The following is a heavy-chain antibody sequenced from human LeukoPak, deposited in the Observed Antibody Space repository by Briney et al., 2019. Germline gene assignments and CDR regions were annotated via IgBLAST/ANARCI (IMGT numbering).Heavy chain of an antibody. CDR2: IIPIFGTA. CDR1: GGTFSSYV. J-gene: IGHJ5*02. V-gene: IGHV1-69*05. CDR3: AREAITIFGVVRTQTTYGPHRFDP. D-gene: IGHD3-3*01. Sequence: SVKVSCKASGGTFSSYVISWVRQAPGQGLEWMGGIIPIFGTANYAQKFRGRVTMTRDMSTSTVYMELSSLRSEDTAVYYCAREAITIFGVVRTQTTYGPHRFDPWGQGTLVTVSS.